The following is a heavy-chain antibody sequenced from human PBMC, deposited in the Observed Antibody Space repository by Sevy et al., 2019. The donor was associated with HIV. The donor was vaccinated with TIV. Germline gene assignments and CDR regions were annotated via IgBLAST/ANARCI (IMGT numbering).Heavy chain of an antibody. CDR3: ARDIIVVVPAAITGYYYYGMDV. CDR1: GFTFSSYA. D-gene: IGHD2-2*01. Sequence: GGSLRLSCAASGFTFSSYAMHWVRQAPGKGLEWVAVISYDGSNKYYADSVKGRFTISRDNSKNTLYLQMNSLRAEETAVYYCARDIIVVVPAAITGYYYYGMDVWGQGTTVTVSS. J-gene: IGHJ6*02. CDR2: ISYDGSNK. V-gene: IGHV3-30*04.